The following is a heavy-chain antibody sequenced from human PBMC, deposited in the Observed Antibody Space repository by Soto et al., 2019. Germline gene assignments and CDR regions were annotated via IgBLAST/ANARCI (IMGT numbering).Heavy chain of an antibody. D-gene: IGHD3-10*01. Sequence: QVQLQESGPGLVKPSETLSLTCTVSGGSISSYYWSWIRQPPGKGLEWIGYIYYSGSTNYNPSLKSRVTISVDTSKNQFSLKLSSVTAADTAVYYCAALNYYGSGSHDYWGQGTLVTVSS. CDR3: AALNYYGSGSHDY. V-gene: IGHV4-59*01. J-gene: IGHJ4*02. CDR2: IYYSGST. CDR1: GGSISSYY.